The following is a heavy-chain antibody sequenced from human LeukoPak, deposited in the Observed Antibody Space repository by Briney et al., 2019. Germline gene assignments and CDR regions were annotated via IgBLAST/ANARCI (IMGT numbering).Heavy chain of an antibody. J-gene: IGHJ4*02. CDR3: ARGSYYDSSGYYYY. D-gene: IGHD3-22*01. Sequence: PSETLSLTCTVSGGSISSSSYYWGWIRQPPGKGLEWIGSIYYSGSTYYNPSLKSRVTISVDTSKNQFSLKLSSVTAADTAVYYCARGSYYDSSGYYYYWGQGTLVTVSS. CDR2: IYYSGST. CDR1: GGSISSSSYY. V-gene: IGHV4-39*07.